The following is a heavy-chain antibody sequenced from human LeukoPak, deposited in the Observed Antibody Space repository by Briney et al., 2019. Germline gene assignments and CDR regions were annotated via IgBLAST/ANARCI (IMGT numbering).Heavy chain of an antibody. CDR2: IYYSGST. V-gene: IGHV4-30-4*07. J-gene: IGHJ4*02. CDR3: ARVPTYYYDSSGHHGPIDF. Sequence: PSQTLSLTCAVSGGSISSGGYSWSWIRQPPGKGLEWIGYIYYSGSTYYNPSLKSRVTISVDTSKNQFSLKLSSVTAADTAVYYCARVPTYYYDSSGHHGPIDFWGQGTLVTVSS. CDR1: GGSISSGGYS. D-gene: IGHD3-22*01.